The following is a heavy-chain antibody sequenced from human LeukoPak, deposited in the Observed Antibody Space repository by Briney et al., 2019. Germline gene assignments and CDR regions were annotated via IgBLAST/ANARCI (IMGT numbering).Heavy chain of an antibody. V-gene: IGHV3-48*01. Sequence: PGGSLRLSCAASGFIFSSYSMNWVRQAPGKGLEWVSYISSRGSSIYYADSVKGRFTISRDNAKNSLYLQLNSLRAEDTAVYYCAKDLGGFSGSYLFDYWGQGTLVTVSS. CDR1: GFIFSSYS. CDR2: ISSRGSSI. D-gene: IGHD1-26*01. CDR3: AKDLGGFSGSYLFDY. J-gene: IGHJ4*02.